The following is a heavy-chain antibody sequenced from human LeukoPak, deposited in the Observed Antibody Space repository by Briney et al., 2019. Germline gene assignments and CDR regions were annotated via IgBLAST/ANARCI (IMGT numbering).Heavy chain of an antibody. D-gene: IGHD2-2*01. V-gene: IGHV5-51*01. CDR2: IYPGDSDT. Sequence: GESLKISCKGSGYSFTSYWIGWVRQMPGKGLEWMGIIYPGDSDTRYSPSFQGQVTISADKSISTAYLQRSSLKASDTAMYYCARGYCSSTSCDDYNWFDPWGQGTLVTVSS. J-gene: IGHJ5*02. CDR3: ARGYCSSTSCDDYNWFDP. CDR1: GYSFTSYW.